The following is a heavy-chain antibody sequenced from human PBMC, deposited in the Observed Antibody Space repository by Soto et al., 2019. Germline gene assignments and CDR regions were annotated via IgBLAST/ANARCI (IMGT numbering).Heavy chain of an antibody. CDR2: LYTGAKT. D-gene: IGHD3-10*01. J-gene: IGHJ6*02. V-gene: IGHV3-53*01. Sequence: LRLSCAASGFAVSSNDVAWVRQAPGKALEWVSLLYTGAKTDYAVSVKGRFTLSRDNVKNVVFLEMSGLRLEDTAVYYCARAGWFGAYGMDVWGQGTTVTVSS. CDR3: ARAGWFGAYGMDV. CDR1: GFAVSSND.